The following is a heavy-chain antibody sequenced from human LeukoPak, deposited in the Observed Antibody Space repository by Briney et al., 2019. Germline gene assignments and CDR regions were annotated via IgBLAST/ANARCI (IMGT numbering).Heavy chain of an antibody. CDR2: INSDGSST. V-gene: IGHV3-74*01. CDR3: AREDSNYIYYYYMDV. CDR1: GFTFSSYW. J-gene: IGHJ6*03. D-gene: IGHD4-11*01. Sequence: PGGSLRLSCAASGFTFSSYWMHWVRQAPGKGLVWVSRINSDGSSTSYADSVKGRFTISRDNAKNTLYLQMNSLRAEDTAVYYCAREDSNYIYYYYMDVWGKGTTVTVSS.